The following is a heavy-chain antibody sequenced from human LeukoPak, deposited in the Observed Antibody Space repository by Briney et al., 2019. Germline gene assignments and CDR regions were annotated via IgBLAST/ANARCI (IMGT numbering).Heavy chain of an antibody. D-gene: IGHD2-8*01. CDR2: IYYSGST. CDR3: ARDSRYCTNGVCYPYFDY. J-gene: IGHJ4*02. V-gene: IGHV4-59*11. Sequence: SETLSLTCTVSGGSISSHYWSWIRQPPGKGLEWIGYIYYSGSTNYNPSLKSRVTISVDTSKNQFSLKLSSVTAADTAVYYCARDSRYCTNGVCYPYFDYWGQGTLVTVSS. CDR1: GGSISSHY.